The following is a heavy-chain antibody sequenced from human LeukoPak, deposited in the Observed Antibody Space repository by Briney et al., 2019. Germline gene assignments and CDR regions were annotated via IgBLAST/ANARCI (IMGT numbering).Heavy chain of an antibody. Sequence: SETLSLTCTVSGGSISSGSYYWNWIRQPAGKGLEWIGRIYSSGSTNYNPSLKSRVTMSVDTSKNQFSLKLSSVTAADTAVYYCARHGMGYSSGWYGGYADYWGQGTLVTVSS. CDR2: IYSSGST. CDR3: ARHGMGYSSGWYGGYADY. CDR1: GGSISSGSYY. D-gene: IGHD6-19*01. J-gene: IGHJ4*02. V-gene: IGHV4-61*02.